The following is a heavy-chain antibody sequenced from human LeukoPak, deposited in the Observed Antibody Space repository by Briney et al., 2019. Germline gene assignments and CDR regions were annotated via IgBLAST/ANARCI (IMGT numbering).Heavy chain of an antibody. CDR2: ISGSGGST. V-gene: IGHV3-23*01. D-gene: IGHD6-19*01. CDR3: ARGLYSSGWSNPRIDY. J-gene: IGHJ4*02. CDR1: GFTFSSYA. Sequence: QPGGSLRLSCAASGFTFSSYAMSWVRQAPGKGLEWVSAISGSGGSTYYADSVKGRFTISRDNARNTLFLQMNSLRVEDTAVYYCARGLYSSGWSNPRIDYWGQGTLVTVSS.